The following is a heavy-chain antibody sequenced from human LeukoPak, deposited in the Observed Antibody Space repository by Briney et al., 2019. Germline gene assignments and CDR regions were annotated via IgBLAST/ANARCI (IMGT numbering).Heavy chain of an antibody. CDR3: AKSARGYSYGDFAY. J-gene: IGHJ4*02. CDR1: GFTFSNFG. Sequence: PGGSLRLSCAASGFTFSNFGLNWVRQAPGKGLQWVSSISGPGGNTYYADSVKGRFTISRDNSKNTPYLQMTSLRAEETALYYCAKSARGYSYGDFAYWGQGTLVTVSS. V-gene: IGHV3-23*01. CDR2: ISGPGGNT. D-gene: IGHD5-18*01.